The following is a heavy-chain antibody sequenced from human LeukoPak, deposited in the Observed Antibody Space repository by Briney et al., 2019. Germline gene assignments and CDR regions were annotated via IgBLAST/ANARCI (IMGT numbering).Heavy chain of an antibody. Sequence: SETMSLTCAISGGSISNRNWWSWVRQPPGKGLEWIGEIYHTGITKYSPSLKSRVTISVDKSKNQFSLNVTSVTAADTAIYYCARVFELGMNAVDIWNQGTMVNVSS. CDR2: IYHTGIT. J-gene: IGHJ3*02. CDR3: ARVFELGMNAVDI. D-gene: IGHD7-27*01. V-gene: IGHV4-4*02. CDR1: GGSISNRNW.